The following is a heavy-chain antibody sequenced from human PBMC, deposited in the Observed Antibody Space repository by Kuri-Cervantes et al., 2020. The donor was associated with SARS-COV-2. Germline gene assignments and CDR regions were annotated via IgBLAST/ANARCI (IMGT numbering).Heavy chain of an antibody. CDR1: GFTFTSHA. V-gene: IGHV3-30-3*01. J-gene: IGHJ4*02. CDR3: ATNLVPAAMPFDY. D-gene: IGHD2-2*01. Sequence: GESLKISCAVSGFTFTSHAMHWVRQAPGKGLERVAVISYDGSNKYYADSVKGRFTISRDNSKNTLYLQMNSLRAEDTAVYYCATNLVPAAMPFDYWGQGTLVTVSS. CDR2: ISYDGSNK.